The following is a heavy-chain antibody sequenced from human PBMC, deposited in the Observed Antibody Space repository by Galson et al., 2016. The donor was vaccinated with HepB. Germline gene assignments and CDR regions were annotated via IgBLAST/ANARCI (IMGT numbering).Heavy chain of an antibody. CDR1: GXIFSSSW. CDR3: AKDRVYAAVNWFDP. J-gene: IGHJ5*02. Sequence: RLSCAASGXIFSSSWMSWVRQAPGKGLEWVSAISGSGDNTYYADSVKGRFTISRDNSKNTLYLQMNSLRAEETAVYYCAKDRVYAAVNWFDPWGQGTLVTVSS. V-gene: IGHV3-23*01. D-gene: IGHD5/OR15-5a*01. CDR2: ISGSGDNT.